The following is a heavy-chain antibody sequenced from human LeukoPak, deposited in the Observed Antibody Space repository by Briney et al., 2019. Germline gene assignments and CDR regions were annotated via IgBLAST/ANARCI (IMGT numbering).Heavy chain of an antibody. J-gene: IGHJ4*02. CDR1: GFTFSSYW. CDR3: ASRPCLERECSDY. V-gene: IGHV3-74*01. CDR2: INSDGSST. Sequence: GGSLRLSCAASGFTFSSYWMHWVRQAPGKGLVWVSRINSDGSSTSYADSVKGRFTISTDNAKNTLYLQMNSLRAEDTAVYYCASRPCLERECSDYWGQGTLVTVSS. D-gene: IGHD1-1*01.